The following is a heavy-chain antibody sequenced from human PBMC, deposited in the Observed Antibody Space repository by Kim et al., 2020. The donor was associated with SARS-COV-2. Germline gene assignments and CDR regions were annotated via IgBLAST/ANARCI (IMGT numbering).Heavy chain of an antibody. Sequence: GGSLRLSCAASGFTFSSYWMSWVRQAPGKGLEWVANIKQDGSEKYYVDSVKGRFTISRDNAKNSLYLQMNSLRAEDTAVYYCAREFEAKKSDAFDIWGQGTMVTVSS. V-gene: IGHV3-7*03. CDR2: IKQDGSEK. D-gene: IGHD3-10*01. CDR3: AREFEAKKSDAFDI. J-gene: IGHJ3*02. CDR1: GFTFSSYW.